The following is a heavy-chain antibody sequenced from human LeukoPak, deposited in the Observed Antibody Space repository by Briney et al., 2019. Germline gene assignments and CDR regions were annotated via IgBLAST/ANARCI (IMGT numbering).Heavy chain of an antibody. J-gene: IGHJ4*02. CDR3: ARGDLLD. Sequence: GGSLRLSCAASGFAFSSYTMNWVRQAPGKGLEWVSSISGSTTYIYYAASVKGRFTISRDNAKNSLYLQMNSLRTEDTAVYYCARGDLLDWGQGTLVTVSS. D-gene: IGHD2/OR15-2a*01. V-gene: IGHV3-21*01. CDR2: ISGSTTYI. CDR1: GFAFSSYT.